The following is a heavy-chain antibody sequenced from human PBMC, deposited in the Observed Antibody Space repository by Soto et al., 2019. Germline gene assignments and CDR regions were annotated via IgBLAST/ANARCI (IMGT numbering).Heavy chain of an antibody. V-gene: IGHV3-23*01. CDR3: APRRNSWYCLDN. CDR1: GFTFSNYG. Sequence: EVQLLESGGGLVQPGGSLRLSCAASGFTFSNYGMTWVRQAPGKGLEWVSTFSATGGTTYYSDSVKGRFTISRDNSKSTLYLEMNSLRVEDTAVYYCAPRRNSWYCLDNWGQGTLVTVSS. D-gene: IGHD6-13*01. CDR2: FSATGGTT. J-gene: IGHJ4*02.